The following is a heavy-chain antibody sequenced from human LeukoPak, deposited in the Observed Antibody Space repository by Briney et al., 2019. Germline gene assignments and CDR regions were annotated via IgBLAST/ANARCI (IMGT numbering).Heavy chain of an antibody. J-gene: IGHJ3*02. CDR3: AREQPPHWVTDAFDI. V-gene: IGHV3-48*01. CDR2: ISSSSSST. D-gene: IGHD5-18*01. Sequence: GGSLRLSCAASGFTFSSYNMNWVRQAPGKGLEWVSYISSSSSSTYYADSVKGRFTISRDNAKNSLYLQMNSLSVEDTAVYYCAREQPPHWVTDAFDIWGQGTMVTVSS. CDR1: GFTFSSYN.